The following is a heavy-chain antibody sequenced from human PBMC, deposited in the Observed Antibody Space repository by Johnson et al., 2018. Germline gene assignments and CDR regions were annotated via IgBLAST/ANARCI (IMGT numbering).Heavy chain of an antibody. V-gene: IGHV1-69*18. Sequence: QVRLQESGAEVKKPGSSVKVSCKASGGTFSSYTISWVRQAPRQGLEWMGRLIPIFGTANYAPKFPGRVTITADESTSPAYMGLSTLGSEDTAVYYGARDFATLQPHYYGMDVWGQGTTVTVS. CDR1: GGTFSSYT. CDR2: LIPIFGTA. D-gene: IGHD4-11*01. CDR3: ARDFATLQPHYYGMDV. J-gene: IGHJ6*02.